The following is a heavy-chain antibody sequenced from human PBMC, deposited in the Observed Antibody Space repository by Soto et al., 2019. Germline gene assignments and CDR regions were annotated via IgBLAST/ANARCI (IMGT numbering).Heavy chain of an antibody. Sequence: EVQLVESGGGLVNPGGSLRLSCAASGFTFSSYSMAWVRQATGNGLEWVSSIISSSNYVYYADSVKGRFTISRDNAKNSLYLQMNSLRDEDTAVYYCARESYGSGSEDSSHYGMDVWGQGTTFTVSS. CDR1: GFTFSSYS. D-gene: IGHD3-10*01. CDR2: IISSSNYV. V-gene: IGHV3-21*06. J-gene: IGHJ6*02. CDR3: ARESYGSGSEDSSHYGMDV.